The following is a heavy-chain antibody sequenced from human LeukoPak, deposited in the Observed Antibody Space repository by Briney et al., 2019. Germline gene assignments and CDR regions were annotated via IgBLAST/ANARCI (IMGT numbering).Heavy chain of an antibody. D-gene: IGHD5-18*01. CDR3: AGQGYSYGDAFDI. V-gene: IGHV1-58*02. CDR2: IVVGSGNT. CDR1: GFTFTSSA. J-gene: IGHJ3*02. Sequence: GTSVKVSXKASGFTFTSSAMQWVRQAREQRLEWIGWIVVGSGNTNYAQKFRERVTITRDMSTSTAYMELSSLRSEDTAVYYCAGQGYSYGDAFDIWGQGTMVTVSS.